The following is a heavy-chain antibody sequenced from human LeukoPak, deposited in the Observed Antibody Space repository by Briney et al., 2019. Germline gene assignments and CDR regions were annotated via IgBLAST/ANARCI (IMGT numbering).Heavy chain of an antibody. CDR1: GFTFSSYG. Sequence: GGSLRLFCAASGFTFSSYGMHWVRQAPGKGLEWVAVISYDGSNKYYADSVKGRFTISRDNSKNTLYLQMNSLRAEDTAVYYCAKDYSSGEPLPGYWGQGTLVTVSS. D-gene: IGHD6-19*01. J-gene: IGHJ4*02. CDR2: ISYDGSNK. CDR3: AKDYSSGEPLPGY. V-gene: IGHV3-30*18.